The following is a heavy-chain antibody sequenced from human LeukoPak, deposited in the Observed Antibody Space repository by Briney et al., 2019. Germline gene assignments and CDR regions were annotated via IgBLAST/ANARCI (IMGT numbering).Heavy chain of an antibody. D-gene: IGHD5-24*01. CDR2: IYYSGST. CDR3: AGDGYKYYFDY. J-gene: IGHJ4*02. V-gene: IGHV4-39*02. CDR1: GGSISSSSYY. Sequence: KPSETLSLTCTVSGGSISSSSYYWGWIRQPPGEGLEWIGSIYYSGSTYYNPSLKSRVTIFVDTSQNQFSLKLTSVTATDTAVYYCAGDGYKYYFDYWGQGTLVTVSS.